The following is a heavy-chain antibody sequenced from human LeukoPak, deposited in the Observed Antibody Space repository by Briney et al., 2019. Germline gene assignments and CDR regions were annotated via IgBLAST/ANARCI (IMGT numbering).Heavy chain of an antibody. CDR3: VIGTVLRYFDWLNRYYYGLDV. CDR1: GYTLTELS. V-gene: IGHV1-24*01. D-gene: IGHD3-9*01. CDR2: FDPEDGET. J-gene: IGHJ6*02. Sequence: ASVKVSCKVSGYTLTELSMHWVRQAPGKGPEWVGGFDPEDGETIYAQKFQGRVTMTEDTSTDTAYMELSSLRSEDTAVYYCVIGTVLRYFDWLNRYYYGLDVWGQGTTVTVSS.